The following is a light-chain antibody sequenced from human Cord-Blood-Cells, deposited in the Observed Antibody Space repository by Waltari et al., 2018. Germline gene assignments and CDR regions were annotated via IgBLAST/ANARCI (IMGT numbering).Light chain of an antibody. Sequence: CQGDSLRSYYANWYQQKPGQAPVLVIYGKNNRPSGIPDRFSGSSSGNTASLTITGAQAEDEADYYCNSRDSSGNHVVFGGGTKLTVL. V-gene: IGLV3-19*01. CDR2: GKN. CDR1: SLRSYY. J-gene: IGLJ2*01. CDR3: NSRDSSGNHVV.